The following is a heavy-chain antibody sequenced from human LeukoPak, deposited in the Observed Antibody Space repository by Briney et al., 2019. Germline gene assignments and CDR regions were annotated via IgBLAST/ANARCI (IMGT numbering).Heavy chain of an antibody. Sequence: ASVKVSCKASGGTFSSYTISWVRQAPGQGLEWMGGIIPILGIANYAQKFQGRVTITADKSTSTAYMELSSLRSEDTAVYYCARDPRLPPNHSPNDRIVDDYWGQGTLVTVSS. D-gene: IGHD1-1*01. J-gene: IGHJ4*02. CDR2: IIPILGIA. V-gene: IGHV1-69*04. CDR1: GGTFSSYT. CDR3: ARDPRLPPNHSPNDRIVDDY.